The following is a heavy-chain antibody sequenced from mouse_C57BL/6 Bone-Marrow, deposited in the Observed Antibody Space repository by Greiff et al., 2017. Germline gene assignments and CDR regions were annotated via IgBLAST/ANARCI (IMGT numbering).Heavy chain of an antibody. V-gene: IGHV5-15*01. J-gene: IGHJ2*01. Sequence: EVHLVESGGGLVQPGGSLKLSCAASGFTFSDYGMAWVRQAPRKGPEWVAFISNLAYSIYYADTVTGRFPISRENAKNTLYLEMSSRRSEDTAMYYCAREGLRSYYFDYWGQGTTLTVSS. D-gene: IGHD1-1*01. CDR3: AREGLRSYYFDY. CDR2: ISNLAYSI. CDR1: GFTFSDYG.